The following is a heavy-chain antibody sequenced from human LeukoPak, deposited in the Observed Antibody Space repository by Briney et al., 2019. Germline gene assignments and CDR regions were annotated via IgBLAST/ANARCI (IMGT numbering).Heavy chain of an antibody. Sequence: SETLSLTCAVSGVSITAGGYSWSWIRQPPGKGLEWIGYISYNGNTNDNPSLMSRVTISLDTSKNQLSLKLTSVTAADTAVYFCAIGGYFGSGNDFRFDPWGQGTLVTVSS. CDR2: ISYNGNT. CDR1: GVSITAGGYS. CDR3: AIGGYFGSGNDFRFDP. D-gene: IGHD3-10*01. J-gene: IGHJ5*02. V-gene: IGHV4-30-4*07.